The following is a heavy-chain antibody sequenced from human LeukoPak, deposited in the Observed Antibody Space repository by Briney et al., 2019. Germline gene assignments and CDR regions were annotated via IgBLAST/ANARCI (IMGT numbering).Heavy chain of an antibody. CDR3: ARSLAYCGGDCYWFDP. V-gene: IGHV1-69*04. CDR1: GGTFSSYA. D-gene: IGHD2-21*02. Sequence: SVKVSCKASGGTFSSYAISWVRQAPGQGLAWMGRIIPILGIANYAQKFQGRVTITADKSTSTAYMELSSLRSEDTAVYYCARSLAYCGGDCYWFDPWGQGTLVTVSS. J-gene: IGHJ5*02. CDR2: IIPILGIA.